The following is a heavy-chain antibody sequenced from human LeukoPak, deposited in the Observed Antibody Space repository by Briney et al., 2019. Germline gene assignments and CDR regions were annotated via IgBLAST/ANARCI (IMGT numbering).Heavy chain of an antibody. J-gene: IGHJ3*02. V-gene: IGHV3-21*01. CDR1: GFTFSSYS. CDR2: ISSSSSYI. D-gene: IGHD1-26*01. CDR3: AREKYSGSYGAFDI. Sequence: PGGSLRLSCAASGFTFSSYSLNWVRQAPGKGLEWVSSISSSSSYIYYADSVKGRFTISRDNAKNSLYLQMNSLRAEDTAVYYCAREKYSGSYGAFDIWGQGTMVTVSS.